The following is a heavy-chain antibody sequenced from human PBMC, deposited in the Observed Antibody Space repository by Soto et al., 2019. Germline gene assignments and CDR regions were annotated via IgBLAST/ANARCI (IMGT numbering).Heavy chain of an antibody. J-gene: IGHJ4*02. CDR3: ATRAIRGTPTVTLVLDY. CDR2: FDPEDGET. Sequence: ASVKVSCKVSGHTLTELSMHWVRQAPGEGLEWMGGFDPEDGETIYAQKFQGRVTMTEDTSTDTAYMELSSLRSEDTAVYYCATRAIRGTPTVTLVLDYWGQGTLVTVSS. CDR1: GHTLTELS. D-gene: IGHD4-17*01. V-gene: IGHV1-24*01.